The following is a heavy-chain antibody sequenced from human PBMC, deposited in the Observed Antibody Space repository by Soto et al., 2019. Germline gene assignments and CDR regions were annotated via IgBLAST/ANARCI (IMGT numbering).Heavy chain of an antibody. CDR2: IYYSGST. Sequence: QVQLQESGPGLVKPSQTLSLTCTVSGGSISSGGYYWSWIRQHPGKGLEWIGYIYYSGSTYYNPPLKSRVTISXXTXKXXFSLKLSSVTAADTAVYYCARSLPDEMATLYYFDYWGQGTLVTVSS. J-gene: IGHJ4*02. V-gene: IGHV4-31*03. CDR3: ARSLPDEMATLYYFDY. D-gene: IGHD5-12*01. CDR1: GGSISSGGYY.